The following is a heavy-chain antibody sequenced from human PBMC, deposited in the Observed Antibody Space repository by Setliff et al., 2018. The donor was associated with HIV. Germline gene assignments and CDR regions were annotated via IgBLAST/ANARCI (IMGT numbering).Heavy chain of an antibody. CDR2: LNPDTGDA. CDR3: ARGGKWGVGDNVLVPAAIF. D-gene: IGHD2-2*01. V-gene: IGHV1-2*02. Sequence: ASVKVSCKASGYTFSAYSIHWVRQAPGQGLEWMGWLNPDTGDATYARRFQDRVAMTRDTSTSTAHMVLTRLRPDDTAVYYCARGGKWGVGDNVLVPAAIFWGQETLVTVSS. J-gene: IGHJ4*02. CDR1: GYTFSAYS.